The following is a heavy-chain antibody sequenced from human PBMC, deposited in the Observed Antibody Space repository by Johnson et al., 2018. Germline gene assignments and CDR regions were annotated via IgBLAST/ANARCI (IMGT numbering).Heavy chain of an antibody. V-gene: IGHV4-59*01. J-gene: IGHJ3*02. Sequence: QVQLQESGPGLVKPSETLSLTCTVSGGSISSYYWSWIRQPPGQGLEWIGYIYYSGSTNYNPSLKSRVTISVDPSKNQLSLRLTSVTPADTARDSCSRGGGNWGMDACDIWGQGIMVTVSS. CDR1: GGSISSYY. CDR3: SRGGGNWGMDACDI. CDR2: IYYSGST. D-gene: IGHD7-27*01.